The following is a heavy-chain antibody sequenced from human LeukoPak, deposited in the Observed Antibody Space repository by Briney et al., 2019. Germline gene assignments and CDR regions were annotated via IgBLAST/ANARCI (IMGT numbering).Heavy chain of an antibody. CDR3: AKDGSWGDYYFYFYIDV. D-gene: IGHD3-16*01. CDR2: ISGSGHYT. CDR1: GFTFGNYA. V-gene: IGHV3-23*01. J-gene: IGHJ6*03. Sequence: GGSLRLSCEVSGFTFGNYAMSWVRQAPGKGLEWISGISGSGHYTYTADSLKGRFTISRDNSKNTLYLQMNSLRAEDTALYYCAKDGSWGDYYFYFYIDVWAKGPRSPSP.